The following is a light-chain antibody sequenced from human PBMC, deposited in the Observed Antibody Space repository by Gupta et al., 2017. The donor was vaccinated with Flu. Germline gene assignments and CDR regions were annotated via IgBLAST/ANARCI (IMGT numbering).Light chain of an antibody. V-gene: IGKV3-11*01. Sequence: LVLPPSPATLSLSPGERATLSCRASQSVSTSVAWYQQKPGQATRLLIYDTSSRATDLPARLRGSGSGTDFTPLISSLETEDVAVYYCQCRNSWSVRVTFGSGTKVEI. CDR1: QSVSTS. J-gene: IGKJ3*01. CDR2: DTS. CDR3: QCRNSWSVRVT.